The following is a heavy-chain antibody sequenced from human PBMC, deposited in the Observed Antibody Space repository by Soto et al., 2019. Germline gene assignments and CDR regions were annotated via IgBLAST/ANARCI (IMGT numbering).Heavy chain of an antibody. Sequence: PGGSLRLSCAASGFTFSSYAMSWVRQAPGKGLEWVSAISGSGGSTYYADSVKGRFTISRDNSKNTLDLQMSSLRAEDTAIYYCARDLRFSSTNYFDFWGRGTLVTVSS. D-gene: IGHD2-8*01. CDR3: ARDLRFSSTNYFDF. CDR1: GFTFSSYA. CDR2: ISGSGGST. V-gene: IGHV3-23*01. J-gene: IGHJ4*02.